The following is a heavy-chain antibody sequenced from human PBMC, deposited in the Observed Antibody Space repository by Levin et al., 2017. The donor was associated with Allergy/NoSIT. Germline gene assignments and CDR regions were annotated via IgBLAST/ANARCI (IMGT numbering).Heavy chain of an antibody. CDR2: IRSKANSYAT. CDR3: TSSLDFDWFGCDY. J-gene: IGHJ4*02. D-gene: IGHD3-9*01. V-gene: IGHV3-73*01. Sequence: GGSLRLSCAASGFTFSGSAMHWVRQASGKGLEWVGRIRSKANSYATAYAASVKGRFTISRDDSKNTAYLQMNSLKTEDTAVYYCTSSLDFDWFGCDYWGQGTLVTVSS. CDR1: GFTFSGSA.